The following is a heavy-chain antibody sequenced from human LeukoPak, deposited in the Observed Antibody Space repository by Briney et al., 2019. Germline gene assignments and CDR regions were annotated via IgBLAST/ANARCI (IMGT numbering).Heavy chain of an antibody. D-gene: IGHD1-26*01. Sequence: ASVKVSCKASGYTFTGHYMHWVRQAPGQGLEWMGWIDPNNGGTNYAQKFQGRVTMTRDTSISTAYMELSRLRSDDTAVYYCARGYALYSGRYIDFDYWGQGTLVTVSS. V-gene: IGHV1-2*02. J-gene: IGHJ4*02. CDR1: GYTFTGHY. CDR3: ARGYALYSGRYIDFDY. CDR2: IDPNNGGT.